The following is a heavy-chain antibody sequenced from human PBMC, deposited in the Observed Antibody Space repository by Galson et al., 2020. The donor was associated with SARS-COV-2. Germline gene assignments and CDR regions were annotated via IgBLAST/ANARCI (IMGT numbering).Heavy chain of an antibody. Sequence: NSGGSLRLSCAASGFIFNDYYMTWIRQAPGKGLQWISYISSSGSDSNYADSVKGRFIISRDNTRNSVSLQMHGLRVEDTAIYYCARDGCASTTCAELWGQGTLVTVSS. CDR1: GFIFNDYY. V-gene: IGHV3-11*05. D-gene: IGHD2-2*01. J-gene: IGHJ4*02. CDR2: ISSSGSDS. CDR3: ARDGCASTTCAEL.